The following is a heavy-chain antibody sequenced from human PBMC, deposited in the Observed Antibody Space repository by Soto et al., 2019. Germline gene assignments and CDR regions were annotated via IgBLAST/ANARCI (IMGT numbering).Heavy chain of an antibody. Sequence: SETLSLTCAVYGGSFSGYYWSWIRQPPGKGLEWIGEINHSGSTNYNPSLKSRVTISVDTSKNQFSLKLSSVTAADTAVYYCARDSPGMGPIAWGQGTLVTVSS. D-gene: IGHD1-26*01. CDR1: GGSFSGYY. V-gene: IGHV4-34*01. CDR3: ARDSPGMGPIA. J-gene: IGHJ5*02. CDR2: INHSGST.